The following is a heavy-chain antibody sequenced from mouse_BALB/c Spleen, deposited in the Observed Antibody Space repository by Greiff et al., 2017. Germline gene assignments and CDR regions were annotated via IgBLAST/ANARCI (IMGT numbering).Heavy chain of an antibody. CDR1: GYSITSDYA. CDR3: ARAYYGNYQYYYAMDY. V-gene: IGHV3-2*02. J-gene: IGHJ4*01. D-gene: IGHD2-10*01. Sequence: ESGPGLVKPSQFLSLTCTVTGYSITSDYAWNWIRQFPGNKLEWLGYISYSGSTSYNPSLKSRISITRDTSKNQFFLQLNSGTTEDTATYYCARAYYGNYQYYYAMDYWGQGTSVTVSS. CDR2: ISYSGST.